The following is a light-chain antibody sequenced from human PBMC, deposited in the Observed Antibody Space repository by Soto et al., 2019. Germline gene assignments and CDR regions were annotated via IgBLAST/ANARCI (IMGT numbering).Light chain of an antibody. J-gene: IGKJ4*01. Sequence: AIRLTQSPSSLSASTGDRVTIACRASEYISSSLAWYQQKPGKAPNLLIYAASTLQSGVPSRFSGSGSGTDFTLTISRLQSEDFATYYCQQYYDYSLTFGGGTKVEIK. V-gene: IGKV1-8*01. CDR3: QQYYDYSLT. CDR2: AAS. CDR1: EYISSS.